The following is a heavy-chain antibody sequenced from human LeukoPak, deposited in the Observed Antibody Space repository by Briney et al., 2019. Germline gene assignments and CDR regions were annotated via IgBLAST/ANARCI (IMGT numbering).Heavy chain of an antibody. CDR3: ARDKGYYDSSGYLYDAFDI. CDR1: GGSISSGSYY. J-gene: IGHJ3*02. CDR2: IYSSGST. Sequence: SQTLSLTCTVSGGSISSGSYYWRWIRQPAGKGVEWIGRIYSSGSTNYNTYLKSRLTISVDTSKNQFSLKLSSVTAADTAVYYCARDKGYYDSSGYLYDAFDIWGQGTMVTVSS. D-gene: IGHD3-22*01. V-gene: IGHV4-61*02.